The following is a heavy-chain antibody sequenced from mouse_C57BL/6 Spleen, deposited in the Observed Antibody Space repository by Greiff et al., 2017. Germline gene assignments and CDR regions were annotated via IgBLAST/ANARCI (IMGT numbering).Heavy chain of an antibody. Sequence: VQLQQSGAELVRPGTSVKMSCKASGYTFTNYWIGWAKQRPGHGLEWIGDIYPGGGYTNYNEKFKGKATLTADKSSSTAYMQLSSLTSEDSAVYYCARRGYDYDVDYWGQGTTLTVSS. J-gene: IGHJ2*01. D-gene: IGHD2-4*01. V-gene: IGHV1-63*01. CDR2: IYPGGGYT. CDR1: GYTFTNYW. CDR3: ARRGYDYDVDY.